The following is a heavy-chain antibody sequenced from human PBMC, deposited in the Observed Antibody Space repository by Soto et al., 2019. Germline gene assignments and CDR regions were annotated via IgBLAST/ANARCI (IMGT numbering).Heavy chain of an antibody. Sequence: EVQLVESGGGLVKPGGSLRLSCAASGFTFSSYSMNWVRQAPGKGLEWVSSITGSSTYIYYADSVKGRFTISRDNAKNSLSLQMNSLRAEDTAVYYCARVVDYYDPYYSYGMDVWGQGTTVTVSS. CDR2: ITGSSTYI. V-gene: IGHV3-21*01. J-gene: IGHJ6*02. CDR1: GFTFSSYS. D-gene: IGHD3-22*01. CDR3: ARVVDYYDPYYSYGMDV.